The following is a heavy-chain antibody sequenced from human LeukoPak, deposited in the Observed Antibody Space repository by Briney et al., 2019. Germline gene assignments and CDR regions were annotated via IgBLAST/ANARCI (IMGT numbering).Heavy chain of an antibody. CDR1: GFTFSTYG. CDR3: AKDRDGDYYFDY. Sequence: PGGSLRLSCAASGFTFSTYGMHWVRQAPGKGLEWVASISYDGSNKNYADSVKGRLTISRDNSKNTLYLQMNSLRAEDTAVYYCAKDRDGDYYFDYWGQGTLVTVSS. D-gene: IGHD4-17*01. CDR2: ISYDGSNK. J-gene: IGHJ4*02. V-gene: IGHV3-30*18.